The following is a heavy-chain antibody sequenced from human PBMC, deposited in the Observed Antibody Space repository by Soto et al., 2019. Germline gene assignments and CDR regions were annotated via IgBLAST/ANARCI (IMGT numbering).Heavy chain of an antibody. CDR2: IYYSGST. CDR1: GGSISSYY. J-gene: IGHJ4*02. V-gene: IGHV4-59*01. CDR3: ARGTNAAPGLDY. D-gene: IGHD1-1*01. Sequence: SETLSLTCTVSGGSISSYYWSWIRQPPGKGLEWIGYIYYSGSTNYNPSLKSRVTISVDTSKNQFSLKLSSVTAADTAVYYCARGTNAAPGLDYWGQGILVTVSS.